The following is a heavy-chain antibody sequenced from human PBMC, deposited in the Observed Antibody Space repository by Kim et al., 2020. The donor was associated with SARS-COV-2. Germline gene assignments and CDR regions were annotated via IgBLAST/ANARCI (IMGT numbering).Heavy chain of an antibody. V-gene: IGHV4-59*01. Sequence: SETLSLTCTVSGGSISSYYWSWIRQPPGKGLEWIGYIYYSGSTNYNPSLKSRVTISVDTSKNQFSLKLSSVTAADTAVYYCARDNGSGWYLWGQGTLVTVSS. J-gene: IGHJ5*02. CDR3: ARDNGSGWYL. CDR1: GGSISSYY. D-gene: IGHD6-19*01. CDR2: IYYSGST.